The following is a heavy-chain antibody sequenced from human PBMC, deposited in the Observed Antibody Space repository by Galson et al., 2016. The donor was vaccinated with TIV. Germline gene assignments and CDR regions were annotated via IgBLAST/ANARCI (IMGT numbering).Heavy chain of an antibody. CDR1: GGIFNSYA. D-gene: IGHD6-13*01. V-gene: IGHV1-69*13. J-gene: IGHJ6*03. CDR2: IIAIFGTT. CDR3: GIAAGGVTNYYYYMDV. Sequence: SVKVSCKASGGIFNSYAISWVRQAPGQGLEWMGRIIAIFGTTNYAQKFQGRVTITADESTSTVYMELRSLISEDTAVYYCGIAAGGVTNYYYYMDVWGKGTTVTVSS.